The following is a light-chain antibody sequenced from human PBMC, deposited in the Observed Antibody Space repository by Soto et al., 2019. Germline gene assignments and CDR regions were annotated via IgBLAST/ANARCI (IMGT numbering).Light chain of an antibody. Sequence: DIQMTQSPSSLSASVGDTVTITCRASQGISNYLAWYQQKPGQVPNLLIYAASTLQSGVPSRFSGSGSGTDCTLTISSLRPDDVATYYCQKYNNAPRTFGQGTKVDI. CDR3: QKYNNAPRT. J-gene: IGKJ1*01. V-gene: IGKV1-27*01. CDR2: AAS. CDR1: QGISNY.